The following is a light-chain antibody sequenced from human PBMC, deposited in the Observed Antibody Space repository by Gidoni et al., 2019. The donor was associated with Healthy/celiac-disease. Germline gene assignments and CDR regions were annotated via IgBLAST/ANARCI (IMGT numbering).Light chain of an antibody. V-gene: IGKV1-33*01. Sequence: DIQMTQSQSSLSASVGDRVTITCQASQDISNYLNWYQQKPGKAPKLLIYDASNLETGVPSRFSGSGSGTDFTFTISSLQPEDIATYYCQQYDNLCTFXGXTKVXIK. CDR1: QDISNY. J-gene: IGKJ4*01. CDR2: DAS. CDR3: QQYDNLCT.